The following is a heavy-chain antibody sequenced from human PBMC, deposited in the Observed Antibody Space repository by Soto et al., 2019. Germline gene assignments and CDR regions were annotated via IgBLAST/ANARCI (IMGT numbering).Heavy chain of an antibody. J-gene: IGHJ5*02. D-gene: IGHD6-13*01. CDR2: ISGSGGST. CDR1: GFTFSSYA. Sequence: GGSLRLSCAASGFTFSSYAMSWVRQAPGKGLEWVSAISGSGGSTYYADSVKGRFTISRDNSKNTLYLQMNSLRAEDTAVYYCAKAARFTFIAAADWFDPWGQGTLVTVSS. V-gene: IGHV3-23*01. CDR3: AKAARFTFIAAADWFDP.